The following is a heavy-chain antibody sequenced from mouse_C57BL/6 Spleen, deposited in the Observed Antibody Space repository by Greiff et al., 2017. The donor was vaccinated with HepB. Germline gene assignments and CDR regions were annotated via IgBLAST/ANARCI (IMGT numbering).Heavy chain of an antibody. CDR2: IYPGSGST. CDR1: GYTFTSYW. D-gene: IGHD1-1*01. Sequence: VQLQQPGAELVKPGASVKMSCKASGYTFTSYWITWVKQRPGQGLEWIGDIYPGSGSTNYNEKFKSKATLTVDTSSSTAYMQLSSLTSEDSAVYYCARERVYYGSYWYFDVWGTGTTVTVSS. CDR3: ARERVYYGSYWYFDV. J-gene: IGHJ1*03. V-gene: IGHV1-55*01.